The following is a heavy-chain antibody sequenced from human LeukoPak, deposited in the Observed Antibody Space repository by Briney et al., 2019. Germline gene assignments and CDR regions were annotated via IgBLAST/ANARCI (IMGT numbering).Heavy chain of an antibody. D-gene: IGHD3-22*01. CDR3: ASYYDSSGYYYLGAFDI. V-gene: IGHV4-34*01. CDR1: GGSFSGYY. Sequence: TSETLSLTCAVYGGSFSGYYWSWIRQPPGKGLEWIGEINHSGSTNYNPSLKSRVTISADMSKNQFSLKLSSVTAADTAVYYCASYYDSSGYYYLGAFDIWGQGTMVTVSS. CDR2: INHSGST. J-gene: IGHJ3*02.